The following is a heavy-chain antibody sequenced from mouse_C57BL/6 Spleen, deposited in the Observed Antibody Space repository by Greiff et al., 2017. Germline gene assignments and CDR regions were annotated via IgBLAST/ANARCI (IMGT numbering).Heavy chain of an antibody. V-gene: IGHV1-55*01. CDR1: GYTFTSYW. CDR3: ARRDYGSSYEYWYFDV. Sequence: QVQLQQPGAELVKPGASVKMSCKASGYTFTSYWITWVKQRPGQGLEWIGDIYPGSGSTNYNEKFKSKATLTVDTSSSTAYMQHSSLTSEDSAVYYCARRDYGSSYEYWYFDVWGTGTTVTVSS. D-gene: IGHD1-1*01. CDR2: IYPGSGST. J-gene: IGHJ1*03.